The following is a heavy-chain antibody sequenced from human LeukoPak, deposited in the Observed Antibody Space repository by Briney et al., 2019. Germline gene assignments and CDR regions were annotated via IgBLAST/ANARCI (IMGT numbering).Heavy chain of an antibody. V-gene: IGHV4-59*13. CDR1: GTSLTSNY. CDR2: TRDSGDT. D-gene: IGHD1-14*01. J-gene: IGHJ5*02. CDR3: AGYHHTLYIVS. Sequence: SETLSLTCTVSGTSLTSNYWSWIRQSPGKGLEWIAYTRDSGDTNYHPSLRGRVTVSLAASKNQLSLTLTSVTAADTARYFCAGYHHTLYIVSSGRGTLVTVSS.